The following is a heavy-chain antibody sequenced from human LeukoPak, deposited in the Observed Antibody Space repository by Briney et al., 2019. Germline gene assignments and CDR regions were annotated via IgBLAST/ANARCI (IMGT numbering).Heavy chain of an antibody. CDR2: IYTSGST. CDR3: AREVYTAMAQNYFDY. D-gene: IGHD5-18*01. Sequence: PSETLSLTCTVSGGSISSGSYYWSWIRQPAGKGLEWIGRIYTSGSTNYNPSLKSRVTISVDTSKNQFSLKLSSVTAADTAVYYCAREVYTAMAQNYFDYWGQGTLVTVSS. J-gene: IGHJ4*02. V-gene: IGHV4-61*02. CDR1: GGSISSGSYY.